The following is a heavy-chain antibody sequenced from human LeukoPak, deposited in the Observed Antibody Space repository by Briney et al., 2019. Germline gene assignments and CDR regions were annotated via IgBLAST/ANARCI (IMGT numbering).Heavy chain of an antibody. Sequence: GASVKVSCKVSGYTLTEIPMHWVRQAPGKGLEWMGGFDPEDGETIYAQKFQGRVTMTEDTSTDTAYIELSSLRSEDTAVYYCATTYYYDSSGYYYWGQGTLVTVSS. V-gene: IGHV1-24*01. CDR1: GYTLTEIP. CDR3: ATTYYYDSSGYYY. D-gene: IGHD3-22*01. J-gene: IGHJ4*02. CDR2: FDPEDGET.